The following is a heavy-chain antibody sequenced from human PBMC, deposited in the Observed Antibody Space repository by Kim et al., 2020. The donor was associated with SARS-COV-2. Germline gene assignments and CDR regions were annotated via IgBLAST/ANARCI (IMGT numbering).Heavy chain of an antibody. J-gene: IGHJ4*02. CDR2: IYYSGST. D-gene: IGHD6-6*01. CDR1: GGSISSYY. Sequence: SETLSLTCTVSGGSISSYYWSWIRQPPGKGLEWIGYIYYSGSTNYNPSLKSRVTISVDTSKNQFSLKLSSVTAADTAVYYCASASSSSSYLQFDYWGQGTLVTVSS. V-gene: IGHV4-59*13. CDR3: ASASSSSSYLQFDY.